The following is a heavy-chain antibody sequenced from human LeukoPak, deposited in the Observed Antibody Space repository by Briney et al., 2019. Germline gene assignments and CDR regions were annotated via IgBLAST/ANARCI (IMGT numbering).Heavy chain of an antibody. V-gene: IGHV3-21*01. Sequence: GGSLRLSCAASGFTFSSYWMSWVRQAPGKGLDWVSSISSINTYIYYADSVKGRFTISRDNAKNSLYLQMNSLRAEDTAVYYCAREESSSSGYYFDYWGQGTLVTVSS. CDR3: AREESSSSGYYFDY. D-gene: IGHD6-6*01. CDR1: GFTFSSYW. J-gene: IGHJ4*02. CDR2: ISSINTYI.